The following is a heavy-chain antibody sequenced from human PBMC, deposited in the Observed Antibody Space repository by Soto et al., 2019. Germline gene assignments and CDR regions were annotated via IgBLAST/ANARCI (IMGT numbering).Heavy chain of an antibody. CDR3: ARGLWRFGELMRRAFDI. V-gene: IGHV1-8*01. J-gene: IGHJ3*02. D-gene: IGHD3-10*01. Sequence: QVQLVQSGAEVKKPGASVKVSCKASGYTFSNYDINWMRQAAGHGLERMGWMNPNNANAGYAQMFQGRVSMTRNTSVRTAYMELRSLSSEDSAVYYCARGLWRFGELMRRAFDIWGQGTMVTVSS. CDR1: GYTFSNYD. CDR2: MNPNNANA.